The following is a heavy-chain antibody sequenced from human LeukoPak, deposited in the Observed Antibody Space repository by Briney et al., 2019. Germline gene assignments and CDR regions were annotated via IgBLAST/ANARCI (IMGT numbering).Heavy chain of an antibody. Sequence: GASVKVSCKASGYTFTDYYIHWVRQAPGQGLEWMGLIHPNNGDTYFAQKFRGRVTMTRDTSISTTYMELNRLTSDDTAVYYCARDYSGGYNHWAQGTLVTISS. CDR1: GYTFTDYY. CDR3: ARDYSGGYNH. CDR2: IHPNNGDT. D-gene: IGHD2-2*02. J-gene: IGHJ5*02. V-gene: IGHV1-2*06.